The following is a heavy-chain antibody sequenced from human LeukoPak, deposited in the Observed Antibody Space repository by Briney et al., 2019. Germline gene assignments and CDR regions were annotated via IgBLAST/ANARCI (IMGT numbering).Heavy chain of an antibody. V-gene: IGHV3-23*01. CDR2: IRGSGGST. J-gene: IGHJ4*02. CDR3: AKDVGSSWSYYFDY. Sequence: GGSLRLSCAASGFTVSSNYMSWVRQAPGKGLEWVSAIRGSGGSTYYADSVKGRFTISRDNSKNTLYLQMNSLRAEDTAVYYCAKDVGSSWSYYFDYWGQGTLVTVSS. D-gene: IGHD6-13*01. CDR1: GFTVSSNY.